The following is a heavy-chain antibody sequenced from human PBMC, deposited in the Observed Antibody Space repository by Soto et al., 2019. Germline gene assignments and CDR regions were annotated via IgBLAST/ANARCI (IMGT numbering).Heavy chain of an antibody. CDR2: IIPILGIA. D-gene: IGHD5-18*01. J-gene: IGHJ4*02. V-gene: IGHV1-69*04. Sequence: GASVKVSCKASGGTFSSYTISWVRQAPGQGLEWMGRIIPILGIANYAQKLQGRVTITADKSTSTAYMELSSLRSEDTAVYYYARDPSTGLYSYGPDGILDYWGQGTLVTVSS. CDR1: GGTFSSYT. CDR3: ARDPSTGLYSYGPDGILDY.